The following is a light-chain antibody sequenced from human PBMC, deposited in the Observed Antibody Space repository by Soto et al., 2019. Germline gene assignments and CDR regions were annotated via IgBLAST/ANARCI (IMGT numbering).Light chain of an antibody. Sequence: DIRMTQSPSSLSVSVGHRVTITFRASQSIGGFLNWYQQTFGKAPKLLIYAASSLQSGVPSKFNGSGPGTDFTLTISSLQHEDFASYYCKQSYSTPLPVGGGTKVDIK. CDR1: QSIGGF. CDR3: KQSYSTPLP. CDR2: AAS. J-gene: IGKJ4*01. V-gene: IGKV1-39*01.